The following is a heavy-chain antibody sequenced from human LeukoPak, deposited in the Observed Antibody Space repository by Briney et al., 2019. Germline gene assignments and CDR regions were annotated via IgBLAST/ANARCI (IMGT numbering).Heavy chain of an antibody. D-gene: IGHD5-18*01. V-gene: IGHV1-2*02. CDR3: AKDTASSWWYFDL. Sequence: ASVKVSCKASGGTFSSYAISWVRQAPGQGLEWMGWINPNSGGTNYAQKFQGRVTMTRDTSISTAYMELSRLRSDDTAVYYCAKDTASSWWYFDLWGRGTLVTVSS. J-gene: IGHJ2*01. CDR2: INPNSGGT. CDR1: GGTFSSYA.